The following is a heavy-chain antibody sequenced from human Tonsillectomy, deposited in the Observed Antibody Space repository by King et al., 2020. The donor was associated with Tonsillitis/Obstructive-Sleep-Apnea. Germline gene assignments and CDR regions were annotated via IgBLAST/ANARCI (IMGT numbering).Heavy chain of an antibody. CDR1: GGSISSGGYY. V-gene: IGHV4-31*03. CDR3: ARDQVFRGVIHGMDV. CDR2: IYYSGST. D-gene: IGHD3-16*02. J-gene: IGHJ6*02. Sequence: QLQESGPGLVKPSQTLSLTCTVSGGSISSGGYYWSWIRQHPGKGLEWIGYIYYSGSTYYNPSLKSRVTISVDTSKNQFSLKLSSVTAADTAVYYCARDQVFRGVIHGMDVWGQGTTVTVSS.